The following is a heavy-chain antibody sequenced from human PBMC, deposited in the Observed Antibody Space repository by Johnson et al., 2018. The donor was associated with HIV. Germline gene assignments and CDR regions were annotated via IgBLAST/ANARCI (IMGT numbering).Heavy chain of an antibody. CDR2: ISSSGTTI. Sequence: QEQLVESGGGLVKPGGSLRLSCAASGFTFSDYYMSWIRQAPGKGLEWVSYISSSGTTIYYADSVKGRFTISRDNAKNSLYLQMNSLRAEDTAVYYCAKDQWSSSWTNDAFDIWGQGTMVTVSS. V-gene: IGHV3-11*04. J-gene: IGHJ3*02. CDR1: GFTFSDYY. CDR3: AKDQWSSSWTNDAFDI. D-gene: IGHD6-13*01.